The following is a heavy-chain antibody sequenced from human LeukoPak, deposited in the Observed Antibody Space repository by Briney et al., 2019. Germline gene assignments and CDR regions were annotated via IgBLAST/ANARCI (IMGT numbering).Heavy chain of an antibody. CDR2: VHLSGAT. CDR3: AGKNYSGSGSYVT. D-gene: IGHD3-10*01. V-gene: IGHV4-4*02. J-gene: IGHJ5*02. CDR1: GGSITTTNW. Sequence: PSETLSLTCAVSGGSITTTNWWSWVRQPPGKGLEWIGEVHLSGATNYNPSLESRVSMSIDKSKNHLSLEVTSVTAADTAVYYCAGKNYSGSGSYVTWGQGTLVAVSS.